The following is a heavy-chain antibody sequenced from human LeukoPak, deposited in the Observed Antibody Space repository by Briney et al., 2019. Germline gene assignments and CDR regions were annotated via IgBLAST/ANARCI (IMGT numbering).Heavy chain of an antibody. V-gene: IGHV4-38-2*02. J-gene: IGHJ5*02. Sequence: SETLSLTCTVSGYSISSGYYWGWIRQPPGKGLEWIGSIYHSGSTYYNPSLKSRVTISVDTSKNQFSLKLSSVTAADTAVYYCARGGSGYADGFDPLGQGTLVTVSS. CDR2: IYHSGST. CDR3: ARGGSGYADGFDP. CDR1: GYSISSGYY. D-gene: IGHD3-22*01.